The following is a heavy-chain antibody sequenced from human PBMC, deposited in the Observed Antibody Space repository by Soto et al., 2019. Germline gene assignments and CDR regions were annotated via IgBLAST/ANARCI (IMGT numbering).Heavy chain of an antibody. J-gene: IGHJ4*02. Sequence: ASVKVSCKASGYTFTSYYMHWVRQAPGQGLEWMGIINPSGGSTNYAQKFQGRVTITADKSTSTAYMELSSLRSEDTAVYYCARDLAYCGGDCYYGKKYFDYWGQGTLVTVSS. CDR2: INPSGGST. CDR3: ARDLAYCGGDCYYGKKYFDY. CDR1: GYTFTSYY. D-gene: IGHD2-21*01. V-gene: IGHV1-46*01.